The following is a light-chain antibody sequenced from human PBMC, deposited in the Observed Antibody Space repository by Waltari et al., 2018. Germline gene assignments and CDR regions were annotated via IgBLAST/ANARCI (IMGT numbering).Light chain of an antibody. V-gene: IGKV1-5*03. Sequence: DIQMTQSPPTLSASVGDRVTIACRASPSISTWLAWYQQKPGKAPKLLIYKASTIESGVPSRFSGSGSGTEFTLTISSLQPDDLATYYCQQYSTYSTFGQGTKLEIK. CDR2: KAS. CDR1: PSISTW. CDR3: QQYSTYST. J-gene: IGKJ2*01.